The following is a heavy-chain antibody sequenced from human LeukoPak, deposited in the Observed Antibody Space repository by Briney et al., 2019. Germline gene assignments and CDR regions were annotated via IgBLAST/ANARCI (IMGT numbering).Heavy chain of an antibody. Sequence: GGSLRLSCGASGFTVSTNYMSWVRQAPGEGLEWVSIIYSGGSTYYADSVKGRFTISRDNSKNTLYLQMNSLRDEDTAVYYCASYRYGSSFAFDIWGQGTMVTVSS. CDR2: IYSGGST. D-gene: IGHD6-6*01. J-gene: IGHJ3*02. V-gene: IGHV3-66*01. CDR3: ASYRYGSSFAFDI. CDR1: GFTVSTNY.